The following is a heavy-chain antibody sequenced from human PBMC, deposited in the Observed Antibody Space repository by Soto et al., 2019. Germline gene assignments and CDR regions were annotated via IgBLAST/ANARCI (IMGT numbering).Heavy chain of an antibody. Sequence: QVQLVQSGAEVKKPGASVKVSCKASGYTFTSYGISWVRQAPGQGLEWMGWISPYNGDTNYAQKFQGRVTMTTDTSTSTAYVELRSLRSDDTAVYYCARDAYKRVSSVWGQGTLVTVSA. J-gene: IGHJ4*02. V-gene: IGHV1-18*01. D-gene: IGHD6-6*01. CDR1: GYTFTSYG. CDR2: ISPYNGDT. CDR3: ARDAYKRVSSV.